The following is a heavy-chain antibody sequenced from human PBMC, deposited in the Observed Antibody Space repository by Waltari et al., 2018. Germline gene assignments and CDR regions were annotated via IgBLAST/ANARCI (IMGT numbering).Heavy chain of an antibody. V-gene: IGHV4-39*01. Sequence: QLHLQESGPGLVKPSGTLSLICPVSGGSVSDGSSYWAWIRQSPGKGLQWIGSIYHRGSAYYSPSLESRVTMSIDTSKSQFSLELTSVTAADTAIYFCARAWQPYYSSYYMDVWGRGTTVTIS. J-gene: IGHJ6*03. CDR2: IYHRGSA. D-gene: IGHD6-13*01. CDR3: ARAWQPYYSSYYMDV. CDR1: GGSVSDGSSY.